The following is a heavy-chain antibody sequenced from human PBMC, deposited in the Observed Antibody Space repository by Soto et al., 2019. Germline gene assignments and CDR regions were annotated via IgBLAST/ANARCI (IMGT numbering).Heavy chain of an antibody. V-gene: IGHV4-4*07. CDR3: ARGPGGFGEFSLDY. Sequence: QVQLQEWGPGLVKPSETLSLTCTVSGGSINTYSCSWIRQAAGKGLEWIGRIYSGGSTNYNPALMRRVSVSVDMSKNQFYLNLSSVTAADTAVYYCARGPGGFGEFSLDYWGHGTLVTVSS. CDR2: IYSGGST. D-gene: IGHD3-10*01. J-gene: IGHJ4*01. CDR1: GGSINTYS.